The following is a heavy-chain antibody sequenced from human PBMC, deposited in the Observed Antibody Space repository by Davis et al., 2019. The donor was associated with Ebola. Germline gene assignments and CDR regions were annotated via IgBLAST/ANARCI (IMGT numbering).Heavy chain of an antibody. J-gene: IGHJ4*02. D-gene: IGHD6-13*01. Sequence: GESLKISCAASGFTFSSYWMSWVRQAPGKGLEWVAKIKEDGSEKLEVDSVKGRFTISRDNAKDSLYLQMNSLEAEDTAVYYCTTAERDSSSWLDYWGQGTLVTVSS. CDR1: GFTFSSYW. CDR2: IKEDGSEK. V-gene: IGHV3-7*03. CDR3: TTAERDSSSWLDY.